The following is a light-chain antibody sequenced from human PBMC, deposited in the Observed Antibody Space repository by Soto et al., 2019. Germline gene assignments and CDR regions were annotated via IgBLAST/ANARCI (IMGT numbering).Light chain of an antibody. V-gene: IGLV2-14*01. CDR1: DSDVGAYTS. J-gene: IGLJ1*01. CDR2: EVS. Sequence: QSALTQPASVSGSPGQSITISRTGSDSDVGAYTSVSWYQQHPGKAPKLLIYEVSNWPSGVSRRFSGSKSGNTASLTISGLQAEDEAHYYCSSYTSDNRDYVFGTGTKLTVL. CDR3: SSYTSDNRDYV.